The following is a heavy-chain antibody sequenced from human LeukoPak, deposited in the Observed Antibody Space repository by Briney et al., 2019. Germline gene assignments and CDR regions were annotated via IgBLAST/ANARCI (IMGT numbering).Heavy chain of an antibody. CDR1: GYSISSGYY. J-gene: IGHJ5*02. Sequence: PSETLSLTCTVSGYSISSGYYWGWIRPPPGKGLEWIGSIYHSGSTYYNPSLKSRVTISVDTSKNQFSLKLSSVTAADTAVYYCARLGGIAAASPLNWFDPWGQGTLATVSS. CDR3: ARLGGIAAASPLNWFDP. D-gene: IGHD6-13*01. V-gene: IGHV4-38-2*02. CDR2: IYHSGST.